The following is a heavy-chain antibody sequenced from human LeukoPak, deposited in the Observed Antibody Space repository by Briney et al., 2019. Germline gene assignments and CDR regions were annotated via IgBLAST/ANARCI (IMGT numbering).Heavy chain of an antibody. D-gene: IGHD1-1*01. Sequence: GGSLRLSCAASGFTVSRNYMSWVRQAPGKGLEWVADISFDATNTYYADSVKGRFTISRDNSKNTLYLQMNSLRAEDTAVYYCAKDLSWNLYYFDYWGQGTLVTVSS. CDR1: GFTVSRNY. J-gene: IGHJ4*02. CDR2: ISFDATNT. CDR3: AKDLSWNLYYFDY. V-gene: IGHV3-30*18.